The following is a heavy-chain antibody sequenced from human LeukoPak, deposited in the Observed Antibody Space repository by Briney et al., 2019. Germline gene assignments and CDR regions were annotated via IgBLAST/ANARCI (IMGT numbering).Heavy chain of an antibody. V-gene: IGHV3-48*02. J-gene: IGHJ4*02. CDR1: GFTFSSYS. Sequence: GGSLRLSCAASGFTFSSYSMNWVRQAPGKGLEWVSYISSSSSTIYYADSVKGRFTISRDNAKNSLYLQMNSLRDEDTAVYYCARDSFYGSGTYYNAGGRFDYWGQGTLVTASS. CDR2: ISSSSSTI. CDR3: ARDSFYGSGTYYNAGGRFDY. D-gene: IGHD3-10*01.